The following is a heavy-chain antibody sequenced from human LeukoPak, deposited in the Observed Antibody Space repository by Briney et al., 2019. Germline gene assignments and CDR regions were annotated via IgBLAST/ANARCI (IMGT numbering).Heavy chain of an antibody. J-gene: IGHJ4*02. CDR1: GGSISSGGYY. V-gene: IGHV4-30-2*01. CDR2: IYHSGST. Sequence: SQTLSLTCTVSGGSISSGGYYWSWIRQPPGKGLEWIGEIYHSGSTNYNPSLKSRVTISVDKSKNQFSLKLSSVTAADTAVYYCASRCYYYDSSGCPGYWGQGTLVTVSS. D-gene: IGHD3-22*01. CDR3: ASRCYYYDSSGCPGY.